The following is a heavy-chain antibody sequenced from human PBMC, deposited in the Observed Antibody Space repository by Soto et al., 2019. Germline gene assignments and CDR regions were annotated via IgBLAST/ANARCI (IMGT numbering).Heavy chain of an antibody. D-gene: IGHD6-13*01. CDR2: IYYSGST. J-gene: IGHJ6*03. CDR3: ARVIIAAVSDYYYYMDV. Sequence: PSETLSLTCTVAGGSISSGGYYWSWIRQPPGKGLEWIGYIYYSGSTYYNPSLKSRVTISVDTSKNQFSLKLSSVTAADTAVYYCARVIIAAVSDYYYYMDVWGKGTTVT. V-gene: IGHV4-31*03. CDR1: GGSISSGGYY.